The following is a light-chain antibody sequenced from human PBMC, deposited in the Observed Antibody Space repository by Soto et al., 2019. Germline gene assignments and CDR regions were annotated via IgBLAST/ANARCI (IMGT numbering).Light chain of an antibody. CDR3: QQYYSTSALT. Sequence: DIVMTQSPDSLAVSLGERATINCKSSQSVLYSSNNKNYLAWYQQKPGQPPKLLIYWASTRESGVPDRFSGSGSGTDFTLTISSLQIEDVAVYYCQQYYSTSALTFGGWTKVELK. J-gene: IGKJ4*01. V-gene: IGKV4-1*01. CDR1: QSVLYSSNNKNY. CDR2: WAS.